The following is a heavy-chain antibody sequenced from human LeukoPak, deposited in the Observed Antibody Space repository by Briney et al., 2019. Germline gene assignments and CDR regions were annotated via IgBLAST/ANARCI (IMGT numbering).Heavy chain of an antibody. CDR1: GGSINSGAYY. Sequence: PSETLSLTCTVSGGSINSGAYYWTWIRQHPGKGLEWIGSIHNTGITYRNSSLKSRITLSIDTSENQFSLKLSSVTAADTAVYCCAREGDYTGSGHPGYWGQGTLVIVSS. V-gene: IGHV4-31*03. J-gene: IGHJ4*02. CDR3: AREGDYTGSGHPGY. D-gene: IGHD4-11*01. CDR2: IHNTGIT.